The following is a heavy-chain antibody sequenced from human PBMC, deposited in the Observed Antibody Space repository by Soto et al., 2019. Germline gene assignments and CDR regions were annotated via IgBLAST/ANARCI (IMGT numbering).Heavy chain of an antibody. J-gene: IGHJ4*02. CDR2: IYYSGST. CDR1: GGSISSYY. V-gene: IGHV4-59*08. CDR3: ARLAIGSSSGSDY. Sequence: SETLSLTCTVSGGSISSYYWSWIRQPPGKGLEWIGYIYYSGSTNYNPSLKSRVTISVDTSKNQFSLKLSSVTAADTAVYYCARLAIGSSSGSDYWGQGTLVTVSS. D-gene: IGHD6-6*01.